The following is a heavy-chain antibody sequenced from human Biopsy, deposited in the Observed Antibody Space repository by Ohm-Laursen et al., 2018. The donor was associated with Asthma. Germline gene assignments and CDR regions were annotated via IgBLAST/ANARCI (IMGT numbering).Heavy chain of an antibody. CDR3: ARVWQLATLDY. D-gene: IGHD6-13*01. Sequence: SLRLSCTASGFTFSSYSMNWVRQAPGKGLEWVSSISSSSSYIYYADSVKGRFTISRDNAKNSLYLHMNSLRAEDTAVYYCARVWQLATLDYWGQGTLVTVSS. CDR2: ISSSSSYI. V-gene: IGHV3-21*01. CDR1: GFTFSSYS. J-gene: IGHJ4*02.